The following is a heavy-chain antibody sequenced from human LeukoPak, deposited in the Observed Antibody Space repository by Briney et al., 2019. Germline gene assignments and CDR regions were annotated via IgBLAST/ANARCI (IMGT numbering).Heavy chain of an antibody. J-gene: IGHJ4*02. D-gene: IGHD2-2*02. CDR3: ARDAEHCSSTSCYRGYFDY. Sequence: ASVKVSCKASGGTFSSYAIRWLRQAPRQGLEWMGGIIPIFGTANYAQKFQGRVTNTKDESTSTAYMELSRLRSEDTAVYYCARDAEHCSSTSCYRGYFDYWCKGTLVTVSS. CDR1: GGTFSSYA. V-gene: IGHV1-69*05. CDR2: IIPIFGTA.